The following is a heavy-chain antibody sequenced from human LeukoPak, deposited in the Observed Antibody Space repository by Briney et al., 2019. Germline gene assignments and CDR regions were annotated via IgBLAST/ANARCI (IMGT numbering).Heavy chain of an antibody. CDR1: GFTFSTYG. D-gene: IGHD3-10*01. CDR3: ARDTILYGSAYYYYYYMDV. CDR2: ISYDGSNK. Sequence: PGGSLRLSCAASGFTFSTYGMSWVRQAPGKGLEWVAVISYDGSNKYYADSVKGRFTISRDNSKNTLYLQMNSLRAEDTAVYYCARDTILYGSAYYYYYYMDVWGKGTTVTISS. V-gene: IGHV3-30*03. J-gene: IGHJ6*03.